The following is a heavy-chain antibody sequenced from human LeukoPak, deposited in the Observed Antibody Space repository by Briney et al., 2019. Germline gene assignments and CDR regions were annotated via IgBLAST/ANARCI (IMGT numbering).Heavy chain of an antibody. V-gene: IGHV1-24*01. Sequence: ASVKVSCKVSGYTLTELSMHWVRQAPGKGLEWMGGFDPEDGETIYAQKFQGRVTMTEDTSTDTAYMELSSLISEDTAVHYCATDQRIAVAGTELRYWGQGTLVTVSS. CDR1: GYTLTELS. D-gene: IGHD6-19*01. J-gene: IGHJ4*02. CDR2: FDPEDGET. CDR3: ATDQRIAVAGTELRY.